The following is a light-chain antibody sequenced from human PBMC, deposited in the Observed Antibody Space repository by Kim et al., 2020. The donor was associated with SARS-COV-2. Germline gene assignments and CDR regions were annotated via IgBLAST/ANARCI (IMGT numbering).Light chain of an antibody. J-gene: IGLJ2*01. V-gene: IGLV2-14*04. CDR1: SSDVGGYNY. CDR3: SSYTSSSTVV. CDR2: DVS. Sequence: GSHGQSITISCTGTSSDVGGYNYVSWYQQHPGKAPNLMIYDVSKRPSGVSNRFSGSKSGNTASLTISGLQAEDEADYYCSSYTSSSTVVCGGGTQLTVL.